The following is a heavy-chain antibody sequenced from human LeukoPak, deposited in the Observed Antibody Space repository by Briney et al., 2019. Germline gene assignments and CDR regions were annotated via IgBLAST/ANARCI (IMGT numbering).Heavy chain of an antibody. V-gene: IGHV4-61*01. D-gene: IGHD3-10*01. CDR2: IYYSGNT. CDR3: ARVGSGNFDL. CDR1: GGSVSSGSYF. J-gene: IGHJ4*02. Sequence: PSETLSLTCTVSGGSVSSGSYFWSWIRQPPGKGLEWIGYIYYSGNTNYNPSLKSRVTISVDTSKNQFSLKLSSVTAADTAVYYCARVGSGNFDLWGQGTLVTVSS.